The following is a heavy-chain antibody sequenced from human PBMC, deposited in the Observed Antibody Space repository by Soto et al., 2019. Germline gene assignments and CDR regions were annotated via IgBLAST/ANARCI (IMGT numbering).Heavy chain of an antibody. Sequence: QVQLQESGPGLVKPSETLSLTCTVSGGSVSSYYWSWIRQPPGKGLEWIGYFYYSGSTNYNPSLKSRVTISVDTSKNQFSLKLISVTAADTAVYYCASNTYTYGDSNFWGQWTTVTVSS. CDR2: FYYSGST. CDR3: ASNTYTYGDSNF. D-gene: IGHD4-17*01. CDR1: GGSVSSYY. V-gene: IGHV4-59*02. J-gene: IGHJ6*02.